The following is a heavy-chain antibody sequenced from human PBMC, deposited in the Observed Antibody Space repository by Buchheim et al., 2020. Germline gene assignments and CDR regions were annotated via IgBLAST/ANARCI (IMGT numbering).Heavy chain of an antibody. V-gene: IGHV3-15*01. CDR3: ATDGHCSGTSCHGF. CDR2: IQSKADGGTV. J-gene: IGHJ4*02. Sequence: EVQLVESGGGLVKPGGSLRLSCAASGFSFSDAWMSWVRQAPGKGLEWVGRIQSKADGGTVEYAAPVKGRFTISTDDSKKQLYLQMSSLKTEDTAIYYCATDGHCSGTSCHGFWGQGTL. CDR1: GFSFSDAW. D-gene: IGHD2-2*01.